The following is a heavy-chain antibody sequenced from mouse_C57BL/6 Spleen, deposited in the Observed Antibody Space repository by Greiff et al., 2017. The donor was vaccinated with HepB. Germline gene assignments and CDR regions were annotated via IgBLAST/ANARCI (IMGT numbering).Heavy chain of an antibody. CDR1: GYSFTDYN. D-gene: IGHD1-1*01. CDR2: INPNYGTN. V-gene: IGHV1-39*01. CDR3: ARDEYYVPTGYFDV. J-gene: IGHJ1*03. Sequence: EVQVVESGPELVKPGASVKISCKASGYSFTDYNMNWVKQSNGKSLEWIGVINPNYGTNSYNQKFKGKATLTVDQSSSTAYMQLNSLTSEDSAVYYCARDEYYVPTGYFDVWGTGTTVTVSS.